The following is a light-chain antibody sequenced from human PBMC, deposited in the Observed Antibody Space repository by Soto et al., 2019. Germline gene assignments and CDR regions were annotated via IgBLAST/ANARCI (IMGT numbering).Light chain of an antibody. Sequence: DIQMPQSPSSLSASVGDRVTITCRASQSISTYLNWYQKKPGKAPKSLIYGASTLQSGVPSRFSGSGSGTDFTLTISSLQPEDFATYFCHQKYRLPRTFGQGTKVDI. CDR3: HQKYRLPRT. V-gene: IGKV1-39*01. CDR2: GAS. CDR1: QSISTY. J-gene: IGKJ1*01.